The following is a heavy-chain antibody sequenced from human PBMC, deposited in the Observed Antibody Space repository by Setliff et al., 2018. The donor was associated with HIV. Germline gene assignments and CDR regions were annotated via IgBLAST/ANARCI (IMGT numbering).Heavy chain of an antibody. J-gene: IGHJ5*02. CDR3: ANLWEMGA. CDR1: EFSFSAHA. D-gene: IGHD1-26*01. Sequence: GGSLRLSCAASEFSFSAHAMSWVRRAPGMGLEWLSVVLRGGSPTYYADSVKGRFTISRDNARNLLYLEMSSLRAEDTAVYLCANLWEMGAWGQGTLVTVSS. CDR2: VLRGGSPT. V-gene: IGHV3-23*03.